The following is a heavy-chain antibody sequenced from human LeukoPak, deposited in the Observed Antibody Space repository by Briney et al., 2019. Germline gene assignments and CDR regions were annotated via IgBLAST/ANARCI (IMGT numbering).Heavy chain of an antibody. CDR1: GFTFSSYA. Sequence: GGSLRLSCPASGFTFSSYAMSWVRQAPGKGLEWVSAISGSGGSTYYADSVKGRFTISRDNSKNTLYLQMNSLRAEDTAVYYCTRDPARVVPAYTFDYWGQGTLVTVSS. D-gene: IGHD2-2*01. V-gene: IGHV3-23*01. J-gene: IGHJ4*02. CDR3: TRDPARVVPAYTFDY. CDR2: ISGSGGST.